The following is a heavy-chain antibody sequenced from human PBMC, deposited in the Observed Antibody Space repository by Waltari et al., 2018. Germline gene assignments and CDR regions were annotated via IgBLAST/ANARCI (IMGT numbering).Heavy chain of an antibody. CDR3: ARETQDYGMDV. CDR1: GGSISSHY. V-gene: IGHV4-59*11. Sequence: QVQLQESGPGLVKPSETLSLTCTVSGGSISSHYWSWIRQPPGKGLEWIGYIYYSGSTNYNPSLKSRVTISVDTSKNQFSLKLSSVTAADTAVYYCARETQDYGMDVWGQGTTVTVSS. CDR2: IYYSGST. J-gene: IGHJ6*02.